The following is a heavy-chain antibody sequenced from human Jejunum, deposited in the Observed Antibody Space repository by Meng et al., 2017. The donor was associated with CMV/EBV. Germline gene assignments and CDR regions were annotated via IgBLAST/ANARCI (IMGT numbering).Heavy chain of an antibody. CDR1: YA. Sequence: YAMKWVRQAPGKGMGWVAMISFEGSNKCSTDSVKSRFTVSRDNSKNTMQLQMSSLRAEDTAGYFCASEPPRGYDNGAYTYYGLDVWGQGTTVTVSS. CDR2: ISFEGSNK. J-gene: IGHJ6*02. D-gene: IGHD4/OR15-4a*01. CDR3: ASEPPRGYDNGAYTYYGLDV. V-gene: IGHV3-30*04.